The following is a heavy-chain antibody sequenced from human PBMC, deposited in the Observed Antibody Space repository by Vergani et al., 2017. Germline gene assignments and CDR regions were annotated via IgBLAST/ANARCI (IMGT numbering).Heavy chain of an antibody. CDR1: GGSISSDNYY. CDR3: ARYSGGDSEYFQH. V-gene: IGHV4-30-4*01. J-gene: IGHJ1*01. CDR2: IYYSGFT. Sequence: QVQLQESGPGLVKPSQTLSLTCTVSGGSISSDNYYWSWIRQPPGKGLEWIGYIYYSGFTYYNPSLKSRVSISVDTSKNQFSLKLSSVTAADTAVYYRARYSGGDSEYFQHWGQGTLVTVSS. D-gene: IGHD1-26*01.